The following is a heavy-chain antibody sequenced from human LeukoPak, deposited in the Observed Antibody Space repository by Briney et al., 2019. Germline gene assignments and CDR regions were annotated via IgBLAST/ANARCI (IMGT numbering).Heavy chain of an antibody. CDR2: ISPSGGSA. CDR3: TRTYYYDSSGYYYGRDAFDI. Sequence: ASVKVSCKASGYTFTTYYIHWVRQAPGQGLEWMGIISPSGGSASYAQKFQGRVTMTRDTSTSTVYMELSSLRSEDTAVYYCTRTYYYDSSGYYYGRDAFDIWGQGTMVTVSS. D-gene: IGHD3-22*01. J-gene: IGHJ3*02. V-gene: IGHV1-46*01. CDR1: GYTFTTYY.